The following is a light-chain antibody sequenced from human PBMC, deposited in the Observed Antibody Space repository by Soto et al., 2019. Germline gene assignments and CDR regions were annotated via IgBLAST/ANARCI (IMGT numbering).Light chain of an antibody. V-gene: IGLV1-40*01. CDR2: GKS. CDR3: QSYDNSLSGVV. J-gene: IGLJ2*01. CDR1: SSNIGADYD. Sequence: QSVLTQAPSVSGAPGQRVTISCTGGSSNIGADYDVHWYQQLPGTAPKLLIDGKSNRPSGVPDRFSASKSGTSASLVITGLQAYDEGYYFCQSYDNSLSGVVFGGGTKLTVL.